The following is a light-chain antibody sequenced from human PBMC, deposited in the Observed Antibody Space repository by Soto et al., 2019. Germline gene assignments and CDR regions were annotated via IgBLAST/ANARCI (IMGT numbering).Light chain of an antibody. CDR3: QQRDIWPPLT. J-gene: IGKJ4*01. CDR2: DAT. V-gene: IGKV3-11*01. Sequence: VLTQSPATLSLSPGERATLFCKASQSVGIYLGWFQQKPAQAPRVLIYDATNRAGGVPARFSGSGSGTDFTLTISSLEAEDSAVYYCQQRDIWPPLTFGGGTKSEIK. CDR1: QSVGIY.